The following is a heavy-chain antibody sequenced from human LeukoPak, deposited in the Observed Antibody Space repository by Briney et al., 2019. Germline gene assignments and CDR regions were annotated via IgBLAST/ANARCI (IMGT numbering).Heavy chain of an antibody. D-gene: IGHD2-2*02. V-gene: IGHV3-23*01. Sequence: GGSLRLSCAASGFTFSSHGMSWVRQAPGEGLEWVSTISGSGDNTYYADSVQGRFTISRDNAKNSLDLQMNSLRAEDTAVYFCAKTPGYCSSTTCYNNWFDSWGQGTLVTVSS. CDR1: GFTFSSHG. CDR3: AKTPGYCSSTTCYNNWFDS. J-gene: IGHJ5*01. CDR2: ISGSGDNT.